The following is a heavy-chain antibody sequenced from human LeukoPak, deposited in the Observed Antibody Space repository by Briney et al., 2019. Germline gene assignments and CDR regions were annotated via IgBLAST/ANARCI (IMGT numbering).Heavy chain of an antibody. D-gene: IGHD3-3*01. Sequence: GGSLRLSCAASGFTFSSYAMHWVRQAPGKGLEWVAVISYDGSNKYYADSVKGRFTISRDNAKNSLYLQMNSLRAEDTAVYYCARDRGFLDWLSEFDYWGQGTLVTVSS. CDR1: GFTFSSYA. J-gene: IGHJ4*02. CDR3: ARDRGFLDWLSEFDY. CDR2: ISYDGSNK. V-gene: IGHV3-30*04.